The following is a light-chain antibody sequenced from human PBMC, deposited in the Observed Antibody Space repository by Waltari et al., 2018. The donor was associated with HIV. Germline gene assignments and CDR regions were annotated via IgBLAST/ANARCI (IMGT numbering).Light chain of an antibody. V-gene: IGLV3-19*01. CDR2: GKN. Sequence: SSELTPDPAVSVALGQTVRITCQGDSLRTYYASWCQQTPGQAPVLVIYGKNNRPSGIPDRFSGSSSGNTASLTITGAQAEDEADYYCNSRDSSGNHVVFGGGTKLTVL. J-gene: IGLJ2*01. CDR1: SLRTYY. CDR3: NSRDSSGNHVV.